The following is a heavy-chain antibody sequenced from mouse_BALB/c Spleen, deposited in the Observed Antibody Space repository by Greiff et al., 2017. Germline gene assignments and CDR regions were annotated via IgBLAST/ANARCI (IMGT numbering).Heavy chain of an antibody. CDR3: ARHGTTVVANYAMDY. D-gene: IGHD1-1*01. Sequence: EGQVVESGGDLVKPGGSLKLSCAASGFTFSSYGMSWVRQTPDKRLEWVATISSGGSYTYYPDSVKGRFTISRDNAKNTLYLQMSSLKSEDTAMYYCARHGTTVVANYAMDYWGQGTSVTVSS. J-gene: IGHJ4*01. CDR2: ISSGGSYT. CDR1: GFTFSSYG. V-gene: IGHV5-6*01.